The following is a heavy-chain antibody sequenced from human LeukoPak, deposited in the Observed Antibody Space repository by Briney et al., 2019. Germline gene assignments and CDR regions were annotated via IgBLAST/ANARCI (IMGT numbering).Heavy chain of an antibody. D-gene: IGHD3-22*01. CDR1: GFTFSSYW. Sequence: GGSLRLSCAASGFTFSSYWMHWVRQAPGKGLVWVSRINSDGSSTSYADSVKGRFTISRDNSKNTLYLQMNSLRAEDTAVYYCAKDLVYDSSGYSPNAFDIWGQGTMVTVSS. J-gene: IGHJ3*02. V-gene: IGHV3-74*01. CDR3: AKDLVYDSSGYSPNAFDI. CDR2: INSDGSST.